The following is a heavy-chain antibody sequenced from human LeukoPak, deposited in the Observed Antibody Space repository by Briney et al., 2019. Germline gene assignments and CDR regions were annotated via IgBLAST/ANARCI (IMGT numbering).Heavy chain of an antibody. V-gene: IGHV4-31*03. D-gene: IGHD4-17*01. J-gene: IGHJ4*02. CDR1: GGSISSGGYY. Sequence: PSETLSLTCTVSGGSISSGGYYWSWLRQHPGKGLEWIGYIYYSGSTYYNPSLKSRVTISVDTSKNQFSLKLSSVTAADTAVYYCARGNTVPTLGYWGQGTLVTVSS. CDR3: ARGNTVPTLGY. CDR2: IYYSGST.